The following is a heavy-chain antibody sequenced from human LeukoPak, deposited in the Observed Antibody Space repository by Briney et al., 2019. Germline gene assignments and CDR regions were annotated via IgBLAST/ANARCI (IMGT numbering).Heavy chain of an antibody. CDR1: GFTFTDYN. Sequence: GGSLRLSCAASGFTFTDYNLNWVRQAPGKGLEWVSFISSNDVYIYYADSVQGRFTVSRDNARNSLYLQMNSLRAEDTAVYYCARAKRGYSYGYYHYFDYWGQGTLVTVSS. CDR2: ISSNDVYI. D-gene: IGHD5-18*01. CDR3: ARAKRGYSYGYYHYFDY. J-gene: IGHJ4*02. V-gene: IGHV3-21*04.